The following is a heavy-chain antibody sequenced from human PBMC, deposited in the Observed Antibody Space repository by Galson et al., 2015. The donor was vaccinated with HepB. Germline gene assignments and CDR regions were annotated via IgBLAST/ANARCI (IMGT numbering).Heavy chain of an antibody. V-gene: IGHV4-59*01. D-gene: IGHD4-17*01. CDR2: IYYSGST. CDR1: GGSISSYY. CDR3: ARVGDGDGDYVFDY. Sequence: ETLSLTCTVSGGSISSYYWSWIRQPPGKGLEWIGYIYYSGSTNYNPSLKSRVTISVDTSKNQFSLKLSSVTAADTAVYYCARVGDGDGDYVFDYWGQGTLVTVSS. J-gene: IGHJ4*02.